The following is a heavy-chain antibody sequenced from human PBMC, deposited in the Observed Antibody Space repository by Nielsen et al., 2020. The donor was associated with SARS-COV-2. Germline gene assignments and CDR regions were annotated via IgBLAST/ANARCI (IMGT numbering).Heavy chain of an antibody. CDR2: INHSGST. CDR1: GGSFSGYF. J-gene: IGHJ5*02. CDR3: ASQPDRFDP. Sequence: SETLSLTCAVYGGSFSGYFWSWIRQPPGKGLEWIGEINHSGSTNYNPSLKSRVTISVDTSKNQFSLKLSSVTAADTAVYYCASQPDRFDPWGQGTLVTVSS. V-gene: IGHV4-34*01. D-gene: IGHD1-14*01.